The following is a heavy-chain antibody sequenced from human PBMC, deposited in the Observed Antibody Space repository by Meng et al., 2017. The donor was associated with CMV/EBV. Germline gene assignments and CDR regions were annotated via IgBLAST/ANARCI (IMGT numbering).Heavy chain of an antibody. V-gene: IGHV3-23*01. CDR1: GFTFSSSA. D-gene: IGHD1-26*01. CDR2: IRGSGGST. J-gene: IGHJ5*02. CDR3: AKESGTYYIVGFDP. Sequence: GGSLRLSCAASGFTFSSSAMGWVRQAPGKGLEWVSAIRGSGGSTYYADSVKGRFTISRDNSKNTLYLQINSLRAEDTAVYCCAKESGTYYIVGFDPWGQGTLVTVSS.